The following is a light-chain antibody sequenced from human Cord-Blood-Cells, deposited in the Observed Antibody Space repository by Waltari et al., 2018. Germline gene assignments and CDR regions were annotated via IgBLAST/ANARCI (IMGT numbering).Light chain of an antibody. CDR3: QQYNSYSYS. V-gene: IGKV1-5*03. CDR2: KAS. J-gene: IGKJ2*03. CDR1: QSISSW. Sequence: DIQMTHSPSTLSASVGPSITITCRASQSISSWLAWYQQKPGKAPKLLIYKASSLESGVPSRFSGSGSGTEFTLTISSLQPDDFATYYCQQYNSYSYSFGQGTKLEIK.